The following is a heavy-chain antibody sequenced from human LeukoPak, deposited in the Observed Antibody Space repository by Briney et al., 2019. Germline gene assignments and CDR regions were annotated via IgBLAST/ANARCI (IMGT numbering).Heavy chain of an antibody. V-gene: IGHV1-46*02. J-gene: IGHJ6*02. Sequence: GASVKVSCKASGYNFNIYGINWVRQAPGQGLEWMGIINPSGGSTSYAQKFQGRVTMTRDTSTSTVYMELSSLRSEDTAVYYCHYYGSGSYYSSGYYYGMDVWGQGTTVTVSS. CDR1: GYNFNIYG. CDR3: HYYGSGSYYSSGYYYGMDV. CDR2: INPSGGST. D-gene: IGHD3-10*01.